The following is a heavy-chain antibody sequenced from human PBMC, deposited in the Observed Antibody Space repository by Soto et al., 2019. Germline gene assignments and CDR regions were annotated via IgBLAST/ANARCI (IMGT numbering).Heavy chain of an antibody. CDR3: ARAAYPAWFDP. CDR1: GGSISSGDYY. CDR2: IYYSGST. V-gene: IGHV4-30-4*01. J-gene: IGHJ5*02. Sequence: SETLSLTCTVSGGSISSGDYYWSWIRQPPGKGQEWIGYIYYSGSTYYNPSLKSRVTISVDTSKNQFSLKLSSVTAAGTAVYYCARAAYPAWFDPWGQGTLVTVSS.